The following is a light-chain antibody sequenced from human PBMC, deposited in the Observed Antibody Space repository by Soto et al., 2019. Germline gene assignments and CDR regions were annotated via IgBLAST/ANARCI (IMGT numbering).Light chain of an antibody. CDR3: QQYGSSPYT. J-gene: IGKJ2*01. CDR1: QSVRNSY. Sequence: EILLTQSPGSLSLSPGERATLSCRASQSVRNSYLAWYQQKPGQAPRLLIYGASGRATGIPDRFSGSGSGTDFTLTISRLEPEDFAVYYCQQYGSSPYTFGQGTKLEI. CDR2: GAS. V-gene: IGKV3-20*01.